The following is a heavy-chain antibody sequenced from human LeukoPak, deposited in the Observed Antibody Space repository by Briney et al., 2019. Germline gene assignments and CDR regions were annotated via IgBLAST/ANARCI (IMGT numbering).Heavy chain of an antibody. D-gene: IGHD2-2*01. CDR3: ARNFIVVVPAASTPGYYYYGMDV. Sequence: ASVKVSCKASGYTFTSYAMNWVRQAPGQGLEWMGWINTNTGNPTYAQGFTGRLVFSLDTSVSTAYLQISSLKAEDTAVYYCARNFIVVVPAASTPGYYYYGMDVWGQGTTVTVSS. CDR2: INTNTGNP. V-gene: IGHV7-4-1*02. J-gene: IGHJ6*02. CDR1: GYTFTSYA.